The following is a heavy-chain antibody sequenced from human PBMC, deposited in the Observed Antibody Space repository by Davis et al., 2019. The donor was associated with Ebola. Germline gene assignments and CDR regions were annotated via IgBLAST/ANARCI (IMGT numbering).Heavy chain of an antibody. CDR3: ARDVVVVVAATNSGFYYGMDV. CDR2: INPSGGST. Sequence: AASVKVSCKASGYTFTSYYMHWVRQAPGQGLEWMGIINPSGGSTSYAQKFQGRVTMTRDTSTSTVYMELGSLRSEDTAVYYCARDVVVVVAATNSGFYYGMDVWGQGTTVTVSS. D-gene: IGHD2-15*01. V-gene: IGHV1-46*01. CDR1: GYTFTSYY. J-gene: IGHJ6*02.